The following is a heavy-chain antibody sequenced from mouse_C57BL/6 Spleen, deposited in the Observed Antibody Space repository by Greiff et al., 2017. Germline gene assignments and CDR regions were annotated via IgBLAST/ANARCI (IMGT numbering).Heavy chain of an antibody. J-gene: IGHJ3*01. D-gene: IGHD1-1*01. CDR3: ARAGYYYGSSGFAY. Sequence: EVKLQQSGPELVKPGASVKISCKASGYTFTDYYMNWVKQSHGKSLEWIGDINPNNGGTSYNQKFKGKATLTVDKSSSTAYMELRSLTSEDSAVYYCARAGYYYGSSGFAYWGQGTLVTVSA. V-gene: IGHV1-26*01. CDR2: INPNNGGT. CDR1: GYTFTDYY.